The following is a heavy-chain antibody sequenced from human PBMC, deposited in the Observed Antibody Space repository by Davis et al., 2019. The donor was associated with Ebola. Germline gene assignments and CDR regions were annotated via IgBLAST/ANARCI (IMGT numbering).Heavy chain of an antibody. Sequence: ASVKVSCKASGYTFTSYYMHWVRQAPGQGLEWMGRTNPYNGNTNYAQNFQGRITMTTDTSTSAAYMELRSLRSDDTAVYYCARLDHLYGSGYWNDNWGQGTLVTVSS. CDR1: GYTFTSYY. CDR3: ARLDHLYGSGYWNDN. V-gene: IGHV1-18*04. D-gene: IGHD3-10*01. CDR2: TNPYNGNT. J-gene: IGHJ4*02.